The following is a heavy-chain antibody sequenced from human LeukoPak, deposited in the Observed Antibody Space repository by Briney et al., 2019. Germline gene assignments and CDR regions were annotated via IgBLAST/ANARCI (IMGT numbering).Heavy chain of an antibody. CDR2: IRSKACGGTT. CDR1: GFTFGDYA. CDR3: SRTVKISPFDY. V-gene: IGHV3-49*03. Sequence: GGSLRLSCTASGFTFGDYAMSWFRQAPGKGLEWVGFIRSKACGGTTEYAASVKGRFTISRDDSKSIAYLQMNSLKTDDTAVYYCSRTVKISPFDYWGQGTLVTVSS. D-gene: IGHD4-17*01. J-gene: IGHJ4*02.